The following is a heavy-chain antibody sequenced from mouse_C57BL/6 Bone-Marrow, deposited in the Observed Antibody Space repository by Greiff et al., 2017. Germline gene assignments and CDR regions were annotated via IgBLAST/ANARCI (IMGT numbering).Heavy chain of an antibody. Sequence: EVTLVESGGGLVQPGGSLKLSCAASGFTFSDYGMAWVRQAPRKGPEWVAFISNLAYSIYYADTVTGRFTISRENAKNTLYLEMSSLRSEDTAMYYCARHHNWEGNYFDYWGQGTTLTVSS. V-gene: IGHV5-15*01. CDR1: GFTFSDYG. CDR2: ISNLAYSI. J-gene: IGHJ2*01. CDR3: ARHHNWEGNYFDY. D-gene: IGHD4-1*02.